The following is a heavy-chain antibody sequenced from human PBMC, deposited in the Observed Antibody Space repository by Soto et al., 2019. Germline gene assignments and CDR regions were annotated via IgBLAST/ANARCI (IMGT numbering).Heavy chain of an antibody. J-gene: IGHJ4*02. CDR1: GFTFSSYV. CDR2: ISYDGSNK. D-gene: IGHD1-26*01. V-gene: IGHV3-30-3*01. CDR3: ARGSAFIGLDY. Sequence: GGSLRLSCAASGFTFSSYVVHWVRQAPGKGLEWVAVISYDGSNKYYADSVKGRFTISRDNTKDSLYLQMNSLRAEDTAIYYCARGSAFIGLDYWGQGT.